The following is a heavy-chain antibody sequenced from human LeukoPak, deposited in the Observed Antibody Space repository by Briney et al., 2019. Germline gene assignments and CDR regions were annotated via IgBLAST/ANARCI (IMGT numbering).Heavy chain of an antibody. CDR3: ATWVVIAARPYYFDY. CDR2: FGPEDGET. Sequence: ASVKVSCKVSGYTLTELSMHWVRQAPGKGLEWMGGFGPEDGETIYAQKFQGRVTMTEDTSTDTAYMELSSLRSEDTAVYYCATWVVIAARPYYFDYWGQGTLVTVSS. J-gene: IGHJ4*02. D-gene: IGHD6-6*01. V-gene: IGHV1-24*01. CDR1: GYTLTELS.